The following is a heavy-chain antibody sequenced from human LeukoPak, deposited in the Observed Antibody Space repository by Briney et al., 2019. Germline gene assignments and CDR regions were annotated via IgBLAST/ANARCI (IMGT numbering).Heavy chain of an antibody. Sequence: GGSLRLSCAASGFTFSRFWMSWVRQTPGKGLVWVSQIKTDGSYTIYADSVKGRFTISRDNAENTLYLQMNSLRAEDTAVCYCAKGYNYGLDYWGQGTLVTVSS. D-gene: IGHD5-18*01. CDR3: AKGYNYGLDY. J-gene: IGHJ4*02. CDR1: GFTFSRFW. V-gene: IGHV3-74*01. CDR2: IKTDGSYT.